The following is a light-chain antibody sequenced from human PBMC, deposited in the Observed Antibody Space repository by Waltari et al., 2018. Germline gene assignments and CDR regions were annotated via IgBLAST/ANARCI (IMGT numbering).Light chain of an antibody. CDR3: QQYGSSPRT. J-gene: IGKJ1*01. CDR2: GAS. CDR1: QSVSTNY. Sequence: EIVLTQSPDTLSLSPGDRATLSCRASQSVSTNYLAWYQQKPGQAPRLLLYGASSRATGIPDRFRGSGAGTDFTLTISRLEPEDFAVYYCQQYGSSPRTFGQGTKVEIK. V-gene: IGKV3-20*01.